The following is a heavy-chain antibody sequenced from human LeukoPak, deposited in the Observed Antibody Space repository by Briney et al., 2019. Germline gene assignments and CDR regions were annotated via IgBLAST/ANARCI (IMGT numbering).Heavy chain of an antibody. Sequence: PGGSLRLSCTASGFTFSSYSMSWVRQAPGKGLGWLSFITGSSSTICYADSVKGRFTISRDNAENSLYLQMNSLGDEDTTVYYCARTRSGYYFDYWGQGTLVTVSS. D-gene: IGHD3-3*01. CDR1: GFTFSSYS. CDR3: ARTRSGYYFDY. V-gene: IGHV3-48*02. J-gene: IGHJ4*02. CDR2: ITGSSSTI.